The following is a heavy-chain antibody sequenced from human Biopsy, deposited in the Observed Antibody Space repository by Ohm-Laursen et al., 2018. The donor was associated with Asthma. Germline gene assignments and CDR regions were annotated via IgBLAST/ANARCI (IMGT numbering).Heavy chain of an antibody. V-gene: IGHV1-2*06. J-gene: IGHJ4*02. CDR3: ARVEAARHDYRSYDFGY. CDR2: INPSSGDT. CDR1: GYTFTAYY. D-gene: IGHD4-11*01. Sequence: ASVKVSCKTSGYTFTAYYIHWVRQAPGQGLEWMGRINPSSGDTNYPQNFQGRVTVTRDTSIRTAYMELTRLRSDDTAVYYCARVEAARHDYRSYDFGYWGQGTLVTVSS.